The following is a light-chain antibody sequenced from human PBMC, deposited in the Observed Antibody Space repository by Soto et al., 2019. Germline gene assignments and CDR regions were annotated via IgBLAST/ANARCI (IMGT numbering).Light chain of an antibody. CDR1: SSDVGRYNY. J-gene: IGLJ1*01. Sequence: SALAQPASVSGSRGQSITISCHGTSSDVGRYNYVSWCQQHPGKVPKLIIYDVSNWPSGVSDRFSGSKSGNTASLTISGLQPEDEADYYCSSFTSSSTFVFGTGTKVTV. CDR2: DVS. V-gene: IGLV2-14*03. CDR3: SSFTSSSTFV.